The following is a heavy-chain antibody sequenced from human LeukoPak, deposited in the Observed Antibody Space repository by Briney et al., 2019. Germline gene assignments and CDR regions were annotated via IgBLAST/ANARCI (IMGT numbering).Heavy chain of an antibody. CDR3: ARAVGTSRSFFDY. CDR1: GYSISSGFY. Sequence: SETLSLTCTVSGYSISSGFYWGWLRPPPGKGLECIGSIYHSGSTYYNPPHKSRLTIAVDTSKNQFSLNLSAVTAADTAMYYFARAVGTSRSFFDYWGQGTLVTVSS. D-gene: IGHD4-23*01. V-gene: IGHV4-38-2*02. J-gene: IGHJ4*02. CDR2: IYHSGST.